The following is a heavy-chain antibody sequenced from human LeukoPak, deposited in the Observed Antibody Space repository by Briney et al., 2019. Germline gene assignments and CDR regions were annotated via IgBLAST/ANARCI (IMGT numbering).Heavy chain of an antibody. D-gene: IGHD6-6*01. CDR1: GGTFSSYA. CDR3: ATVGIAARHGDY. J-gene: IGHJ4*02. CDR2: IIPILGIA. Sequence: SLKLSCKASGGTFSSYAISSVRHAPGQGVEWMGRIIPILGIANYAQKFQGRVTITADKSTSTAYMELSSLRSEDTAVYYCATVGIAARHGDYWGQGTLVTVSS. V-gene: IGHV1-69*04.